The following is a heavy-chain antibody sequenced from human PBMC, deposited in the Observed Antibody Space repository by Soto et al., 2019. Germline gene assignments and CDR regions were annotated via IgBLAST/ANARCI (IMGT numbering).Heavy chain of an antibody. J-gene: IGHJ4*02. CDR3: ARVRDGRNYFDY. CDR2: IYYSGST. V-gene: IGHV4-31*03. Sequence: QVQLQESGPGLVKPSQTLSLTCTVSGGSISSGGYYWSWIRQHPGKGLEWIGYIYYSGSTYYNPSLRSRVTIAVDTSKNQFSLKLSSVTAADTAVYYCARVRDGRNYFDYWGQGTLVTVSS. CDR1: GGSISSGGYY.